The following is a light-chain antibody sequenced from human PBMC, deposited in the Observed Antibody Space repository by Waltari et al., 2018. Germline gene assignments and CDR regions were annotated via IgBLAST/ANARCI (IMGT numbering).Light chain of an antibody. J-gene: IGKJ2*01. Sequence: DIQMTQSPSSLSTSVGDRVTITCRTSQSISSYLNWYQQKPVKAPKLLIYAAASLQSGVPSRFSGSGSGTDFTLTISSLQREDFVTYYCQQSYSTPRTFGQGTRLEIK. V-gene: IGKV1-39*01. CDR1: QSISSY. CDR3: QQSYSTPRT. CDR2: AAA.